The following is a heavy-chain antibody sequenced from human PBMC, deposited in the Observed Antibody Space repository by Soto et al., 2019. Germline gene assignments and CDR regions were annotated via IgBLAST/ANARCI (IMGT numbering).Heavy chain of an antibody. CDR1: GGSFSGYY. J-gene: IGHJ4*02. D-gene: IGHD2-2*01. V-gene: IGHV4-34*01. CDR3: ARGGSVVPAANPKRQYYFDY. Sequence: SETLSLTCAVYGGSFSGYYWSWIRQPPGKGLEWIGEINHSGSTNYNPSLKSRVTISVDTSKNQFSLKLSSVTAADTAVYYCARGGSVVPAANPKRQYYFDYWGQGTLVTVSS. CDR2: INHSGST.